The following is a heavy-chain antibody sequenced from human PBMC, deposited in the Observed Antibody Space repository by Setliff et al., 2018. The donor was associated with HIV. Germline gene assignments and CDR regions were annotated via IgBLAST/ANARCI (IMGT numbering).Heavy chain of an antibody. CDR3: ARRLTIFGEIAYYMDV. D-gene: IGHD3-3*01. CDR1: GGSVTSYY. V-gene: IGHV4-4*07. CDR2: ISISGST. J-gene: IGHJ6*03. Sequence: PSETLSLTCTVSGGSVTSYYWSWIRQPAGKRLEWIGRISISGSTNYNPSLKSRVAISGDTSRNQVSLKLSSVTAADTAVYYCARRLTIFGEIAYYMDVWGKGTTVTVSS.